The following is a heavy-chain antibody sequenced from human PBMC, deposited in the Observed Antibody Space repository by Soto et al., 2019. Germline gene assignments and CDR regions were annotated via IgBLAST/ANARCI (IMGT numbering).Heavy chain of an antibody. CDR1: GFTFSSYV. Sequence: EVQLLESGGGLVQPGGSLRLSCAASGFTFSSYVMTRVRQAPGKGLEWVSAITGSADSTYYADSVKGRFTTSRDNSKNTLYLQMSSLRAEDTAVYFCAKVGGYCTSTSCPNWFDPWGQGTLVTVSS. V-gene: IGHV3-23*01. CDR3: AKVGGYCTSTSCPNWFDP. J-gene: IGHJ5*02. D-gene: IGHD2-2*01. CDR2: ITGSADST.